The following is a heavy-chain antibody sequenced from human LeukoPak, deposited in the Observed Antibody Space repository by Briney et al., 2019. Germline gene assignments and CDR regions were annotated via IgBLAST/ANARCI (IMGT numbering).Heavy chain of an antibody. J-gene: IGHJ6*02. CDR2: IRSKANNYAT. CDR3: IRGAASGSYYGFDV. CDR1: GFTFSSYA. V-gene: IGHV3-73*01. D-gene: IGHD1-26*01. Sequence: GGSLRLSCAASGFTFSSYAMSWVRQASGKGLEWVGRIRSKANNYATAYATSVKGRFTLSRDDSKNTAYLQMNSLKTEDTAVYYCIRGAASGSYYGFDVWGQGAMVTVSS.